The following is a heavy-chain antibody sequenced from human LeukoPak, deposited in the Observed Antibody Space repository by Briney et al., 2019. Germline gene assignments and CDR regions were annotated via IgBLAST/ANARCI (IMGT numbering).Heavy chain of an antibody. CDR2: ISPSGGGT. D-gene: IGHD3/OR15-3a*01. CDR1: GYTFTSYY. V-gene: IGHV1-46*01. Sequence: ASVKVSCKSSGYTFTSYYIHCVRQAPGQGLEWMGIISPSGGGTGYAQNFQGRVTMTRDTSTSTVYMELSSLRSEDTAVYFCARSGPGLGINYYYGMDVWGQGTTVTVSS. CDR3: ARSGPGLGINYYYGMDV. J-gene: IGHJ6*02.